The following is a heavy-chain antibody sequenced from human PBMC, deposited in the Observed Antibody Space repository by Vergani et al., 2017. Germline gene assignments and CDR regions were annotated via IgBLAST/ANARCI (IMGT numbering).Heavy chain of an antibody. J-gene: IGHJ4*02. V-gene: IGHV4-59*01. D-gene: IGHD3-10*01. CDR1: GGSISSYY. CDR3: ARVXTNYGSGSYYNAYYFDY. CDR2: IYYSGST. Sequence: QVQLQESGPGLVKPSETLSLTCTVSGGSISSYYWSWIRQPPGKGLEWIGYIYYSGSTNYNPSLKSRVTISVDTSKNQFSLKLSSVTAADTAVYYCARVXTNYGSGSYYNAYYFDYWGQGTLVTVSS.